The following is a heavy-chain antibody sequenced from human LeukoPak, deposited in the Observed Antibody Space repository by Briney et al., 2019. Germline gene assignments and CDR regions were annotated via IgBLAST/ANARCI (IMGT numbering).Heavy chain of an antibody. CDR3: AKEEAIVGATGFDY. CDR1: GFTLYDYA. D-gene: IGHD1-26*01. Sequence: PGRSLRLSCAASGFTLYDYAMAWVRQAPGKGLGWVSGISWNSGSISYADSVKGRFTISRDNAKNSLYLQMNSLRAEDTALYYCAKEEAIVGATGFDYWGQGTLVTVSS. J-gene: IGHJ4*02. CDR2: ISWNSGSI. V-gene: IGHV3-9*01.